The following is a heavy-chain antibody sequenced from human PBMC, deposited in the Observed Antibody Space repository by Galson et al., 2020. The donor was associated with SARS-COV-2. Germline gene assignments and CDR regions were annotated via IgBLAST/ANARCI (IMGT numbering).Heavy chain of an antibody. CDR1: GGTFSSYA. V-gene: IGHV1-69*13. J-gene: IGHJ6*02. D-gene: IGHD3-3*01. CDR3: ARTFWRASGGTYYYYGMDV. Sequence: SVKVSCKASGGTFSSYAISWVRQAPGQGLEWMGGIIPIFGTANYAQKFQGRVTITADESTSTAYMELSSLRSEDTAVYYCARTFWRASGGTYYYYGMDVWGQGTTVTVSS. CDR2: IIPIFGTA.